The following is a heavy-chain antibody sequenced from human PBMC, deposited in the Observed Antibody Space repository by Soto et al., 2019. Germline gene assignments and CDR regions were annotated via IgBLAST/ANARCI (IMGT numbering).Heavy chain of an antibody. CDR2: ISAYNGNT. CDR1: GYTFTRYG. Sequence: GASVQVSCKASGYTFTRYGISWVRQAPGQGLEWMGWISAYNGNTNYAQKLQGRVTMTTDTSTSTAYMELRSLRSDDTAVYYCARDGRYCSGGSCYSAYYYYGMDVWGQGTTVTVAS. J-gene: IGHJ6*02. D-gene: IGHD2-15*01. CDR3: ARDGRYCSGGSCYSAYYYYGMDV. V-gene: IGHV1-18*01.